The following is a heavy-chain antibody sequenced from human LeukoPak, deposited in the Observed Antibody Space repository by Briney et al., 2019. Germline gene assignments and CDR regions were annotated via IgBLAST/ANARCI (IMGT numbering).Heavy chain of an antibody. D-gene: IGHD3-16*02. CDR3: AREGVWGSYRFDY. J-gene: IGHJ4*02. CDR2: IIPIFGTA. Sequence: SVKVSCKASGGTFSSYAISWVRQAPGQGLEWMGGIIPIFGTANYAQKFQGRVTITTGESTSTAYMELSSLRSEDTAVYYCAREGVWGSYRFDYWGQGTLVTVSS. CDR1: GGTFSSYA. V-gene: IGHV1-69*05.